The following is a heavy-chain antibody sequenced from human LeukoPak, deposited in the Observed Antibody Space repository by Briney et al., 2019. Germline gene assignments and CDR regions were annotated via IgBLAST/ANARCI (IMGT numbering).Heavy chain of an antibody. CDR2: IYHSGST. Sequence: SETLSLTCTVSGYSISSGYYWGWIRQPPGKGLEWIGSIYHSGSTYYNPSLKSRVTISVDTSKNQFSLKLSSVTAADTAVYYCARDHRSELRYFDWLYHYYYYMDVWGKGTTVTVSS. V-gene: IGHV4-38-2*02. J-gene: IGHJ6*03. CDR3: ARDHRSELRYFDWLYHYYYYMDV. D-gene: IGHD3-9*01. CDR1: GYSISSGYY.